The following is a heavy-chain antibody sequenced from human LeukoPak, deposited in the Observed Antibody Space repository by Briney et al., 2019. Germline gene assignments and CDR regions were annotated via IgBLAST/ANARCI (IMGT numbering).Heavy chain of an antibody. CDR1: GFTFSSYS. CDR2: ISSSSSYI. J-gene: IGHJ4*02. Sequence: GGSLRLSCAASGFTFSSYSMDWVRQAPGKGLEWVSSISSSSSYIYYADSVKGRFTISRDNAKNSLYLQMNSLRAEDTAVYYCARGAGYSSSWYHYWGQGTLVTVSS. CDR3: ARGAGYSSSWYHY. V-gene: IGHV3-21*01. D-gene: IGHD6-13*01.